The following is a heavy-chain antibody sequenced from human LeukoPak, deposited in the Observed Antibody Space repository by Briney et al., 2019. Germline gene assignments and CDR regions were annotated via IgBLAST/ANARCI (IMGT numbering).Heavy chain of an antibody. CDR2: IDNDGHGI. V-gene: IGHV3-74*01. J-gene: IGHJ6*02. CDR3: ARGSRDYYYGMDV. Sequence: GGSLRLSCAASGFPFSGYWMHWVRQGPEKGLELVSRIDNDGHGIFYVDSVKGRFTISRDNAKNSLYLQMNSLRAEDTAMYYCARGSRDYYYGMDVWGQGTTVTVSS. D-gene: IGHD3-10*01. CDR1: GFPFSGYW.